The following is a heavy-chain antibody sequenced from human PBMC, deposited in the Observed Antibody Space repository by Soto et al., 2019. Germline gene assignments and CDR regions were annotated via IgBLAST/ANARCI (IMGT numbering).Heavy chain of an antibody. V-gene: IGHV4-38-2*01. D-gene: IGHD3-9*01. CDR3: AGGTSYYDILTGYWDYYYYYGMDV. Sequence: SEALSHNCAVSRYSISSGSYWGWMRKPPGKRLEWTGSLYHSGSTYYNPSLKSRVTISVATSKNQFTLKLSSVTAADTAVYYCAGGTSYYDILTGYWDYYYYYGMDVWGQGTTVT. CDR1: RYSISSGSY. CDR2: LYHSGST. J-gene: IGHJ6*02.